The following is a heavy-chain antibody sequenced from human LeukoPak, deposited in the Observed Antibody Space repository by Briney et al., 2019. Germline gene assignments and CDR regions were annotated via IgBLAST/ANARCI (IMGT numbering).Heavy chain of an antibody. V-gene: IGHV4-39*07. Sequence: SETLSLTCTVSGGSISSSSYYWGWIRQPPGKGLEWIGSIYYSGSTYYNPSLESRVTISVDTSKNQFSLKLSSVTAADTAVYYCARDSRGYSYGYWFDPWGQGTLVTVSS. J-gene: IGHJ5*02. D-gene: IGHD5-18*01. CDR3: ARDSRGYSYGYWFDP. CDR1: GGSISSSSYY. CDR2: IYYSGST.